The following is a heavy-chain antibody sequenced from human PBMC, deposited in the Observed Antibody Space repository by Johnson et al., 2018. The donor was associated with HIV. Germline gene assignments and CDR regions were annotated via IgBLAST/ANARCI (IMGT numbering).Heavy chain of an antibody. CDR2: INSDGSST. Sequence: MQLVESGGGVVQPGRSLRLSCAASGFTFSSYWMHWVRQAPGKGLVWVSRINSDGSSTSYADSVKGRFTISRDNSKNTLYLQMNSLRAEDTAVYYCARDRGNYYDSSGYYGLGAFDIWGQGTMVTVSS. J-gene: IGHJ3*02. V-gene: IGHV3-74*01. D-gene: IGHD3-22*01. CDR1: GFTFSSYW. CDR3: ARDRGNYYDSSGYYGLGAFDI.